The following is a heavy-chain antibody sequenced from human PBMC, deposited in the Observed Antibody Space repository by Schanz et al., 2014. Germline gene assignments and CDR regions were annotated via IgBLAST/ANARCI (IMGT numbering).Heavy chain of an antibody. Sequence: QVQLVESGGGVVQPGRSLRLSCAASGFTFRSHAMHWVRQAPGKGLEWGAVISHDGSKKYYADSVKGRFTISRDNSRNTLYLQMNSLRAEDTAVYFCARESGGQNDLDTEPHKYTYMDVWGKGTTVTVSS. D-gene: IGHD1-1*01. CDR2: ISHDGSKK. CDR1: GFTFRSHA. V-gene: IGHV3-30*07. CDR3: ARESGGQNDLDTEPHKYTYMDV. J-gene: IGHJ6*03.